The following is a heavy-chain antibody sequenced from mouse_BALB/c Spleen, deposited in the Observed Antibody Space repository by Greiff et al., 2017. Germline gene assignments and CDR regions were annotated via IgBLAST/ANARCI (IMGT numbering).Heavy chain of an antibody. CDR2: ISDGGSYT. Sequence: EVQGVESGGGLVKPGGSLKLSCAASGFTFSDYYMYWVRQTPEKRLEWVATISDGGSYTYYPDSVKGRFTISRDNAKNNLYLQMSSLKSEDTAMYYCARGGGKGGYAMDYWGQGTSVTVSS. CDR1: GFTFSDYY. D-gene: IGHD1-1*02. V-gene: IGHV5-4*02. CDR3: ARGGGKGGYAMDY. J-gene: IGHJ4*01.